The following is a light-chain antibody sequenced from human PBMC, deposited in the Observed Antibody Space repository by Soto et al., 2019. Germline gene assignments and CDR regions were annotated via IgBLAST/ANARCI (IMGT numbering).Light chain of an antibody. Sequence: QAVVTQPPSASGTPGLRVTISCSGSSSNIGSHTVNWYQQLPGTAPKLLIYGNYERLSGVPDRFSGSKSGTSASLAISGLQSEDEADYYCSAWDDSLNGRVFGGGTKVTVL. CDR3: SAWDDSLNGRV. J-gene: IGLJ3*02. V-gene: IGLV1-44*01. CDR1: SSNIGSHT. CDR2: GNY.